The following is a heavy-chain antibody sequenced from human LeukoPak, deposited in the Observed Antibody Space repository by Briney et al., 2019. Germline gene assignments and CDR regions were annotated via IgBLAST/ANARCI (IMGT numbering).Heavy chain of an antibody. J-gene: IGHJ4*02. V-gene: IGHV4-34*01. Sequence: SETLSLTCAVYGGSYSGYYWSCIRQPPGEGREWIGEINHSGSTNYNPSLKSRVTISVDTSKNQFSLKLSSVTAADTDVYYCAVAGTGLLFDYWGQGTLVTVSS. CDR3: AVAGTGLLFDY. CDR1: GGSYSGYY. CDR2: INHSGST. D-gene: IGHD6-19*01.